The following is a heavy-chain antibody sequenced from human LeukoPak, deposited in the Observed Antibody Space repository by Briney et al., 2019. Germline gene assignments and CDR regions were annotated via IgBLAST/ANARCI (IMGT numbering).Heavy chain of an antibody. V-gene: IGHV1-2*02. D-gene: IGHD4-23*01. Sequence: ASVKVSCKASGSTFSGYYIHWVRQAPGQGLEWMGWINPNSGGTYYAQKFQGRVTMTSDTSISTAYMELSRLRSDNTAVYYCARDLYGGTSATFDYWGQGTLVTVSS. J-gene: IGHJ4*02. CDR2: INPNSGGT. CDR3: ARDLYGGTSATFDY. CDR1: GSTFSGYY.